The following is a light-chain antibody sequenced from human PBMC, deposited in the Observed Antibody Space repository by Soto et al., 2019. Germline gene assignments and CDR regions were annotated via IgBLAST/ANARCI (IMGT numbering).Light chain of an antibody. Sequence: EIVMTQSPATLSVSPGERATLSCRASQSVSSNLAWYQQKPGQAPRLLISDASTRATGIPARFSGSGSGTEFTLTISSLQSEDFAIYYCQQYNKWPRTFGQGTKVEI. CDR3: QQYNKWPRT. V-gene: IGKV3-15*01. CDR1: QSVSSN. CDR2: DAS. J-gene: IGKJ1*01.